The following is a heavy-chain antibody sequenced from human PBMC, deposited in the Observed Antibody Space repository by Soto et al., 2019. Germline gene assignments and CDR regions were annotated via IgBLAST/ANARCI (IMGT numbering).Heavy chain of an antibody. Sequence: EVQLVESGGGLIQPGGSLRLSCAASGFTVSSNYMSWVRQAPGKGLEWVSVIYSGGSTYYADSVKGRFTISRDNSKNTLYLQMNSLRAEDTAVYYCASWYYYGSGSYWGHYYYYGMDVWGQGTTVTVSS. D-gene: IGHD3-10*01. CDR1: GFTVSSNY. V-gene: IGHV3-53*01. CDR2: IYSGGST. CDR3: ASWYYYGSGSYWGHYYYYGMDV. J-gene: IGHJ6*02.